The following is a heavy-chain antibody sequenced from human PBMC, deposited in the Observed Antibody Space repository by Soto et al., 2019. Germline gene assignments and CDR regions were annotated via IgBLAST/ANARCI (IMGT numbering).Heavy chain of an antibody. CDR1: GYTFATYD. D-gene: IGHD6-25*01. J-gene: IGHJ4*02. V-gene: IGHV1-8*01. CDR3: ARRKERSGPYYLDY. Sequence: QVQLVQSGAEVKQPGASVKVSCKASGYTFATYDFAWVRQATGQGLEWMGWMNPNTGNTGYAQAFRGRVTMTRNTSITTAYMELSSLRSEDTAVYFCARRKERSGPYYLDYWGQGPLVTVSS. CDR2: MNPNTGNT.